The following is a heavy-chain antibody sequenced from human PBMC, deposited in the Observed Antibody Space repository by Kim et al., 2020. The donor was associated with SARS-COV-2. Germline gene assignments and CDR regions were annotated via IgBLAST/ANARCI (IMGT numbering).Heavy chain of an antibody. CDR2: IDWDDDK. Sequence: SGPTLVNPTQTLTLTCTFSGFSLSTSGMCVSWIRQPPGKALEWLARIDWDDDKYYSTSLNTRLTISKDTSKNQVVLKMTNLDPVDTATYYCARMRGLAEAGMSYYYYAMDVWGQGTTVTVSS. V-gene: IGHV2-70*11. J-gene: IGHJ6*02. CDR3: ARMRGLAEAGMSYYYYAMDV. CDR1: GFSLSTSGMC. D-gene: IGHD6-13*01.